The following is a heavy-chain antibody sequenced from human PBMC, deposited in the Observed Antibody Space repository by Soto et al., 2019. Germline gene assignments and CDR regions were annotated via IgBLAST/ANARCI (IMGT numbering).Heavy chain of an antibody. CDR3: AILISRAAFDI. CDR2: ISSSGSTI. Sequence: GGSLRLSCAASGFTFSSYEMNWVRQAPGKGLEWVSYISSSGSTIYYADSVKGRFTISRDNAKNSLYLQMNSLRAEDTAVYYCAILISRAAFDIWGQGTMVTVSS. CDR1: GFTFSSYE. J-gene: IGHJ3*02. D-gene: IGHD3-3*02. V-gene: IGHV3-48*03.